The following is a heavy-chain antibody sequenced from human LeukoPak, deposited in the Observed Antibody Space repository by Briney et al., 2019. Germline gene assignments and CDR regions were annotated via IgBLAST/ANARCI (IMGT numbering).Heavy chain of an antibody. J-gene: IGHJ4*02. D-gene: IGHD3-9*01. CDR1: GFTFSNYA. V-gene: IGHV3-23*01. Sequence: GGSLRLSCAASGFTFSNYAMSWVRQAPGKGLEWVSAITGSGGNTYYADSGKGRFTISRDNSKNTLYLQMNSLRAEDTAVYYCAKCGDYDVLTGYYVSDYWGQGTLVTVSS. CDR2: ITGSGGNT. CDR3: AKCGDYDVLTGYYVSDY.